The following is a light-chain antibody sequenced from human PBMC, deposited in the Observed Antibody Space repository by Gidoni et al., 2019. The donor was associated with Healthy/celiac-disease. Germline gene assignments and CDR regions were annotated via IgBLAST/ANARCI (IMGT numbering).Light chain of an antibody. CDR1: QDISNY. Sequence: DIQMNPSPSSLSASVGDRVTITCQASQDISNYLNWDQQKLGKAHKLLIYDASNLETGVPSRFSGRGSGTVFTFIISMLQPEDIATYYCQQYDNLPLTFXGXTKVEIK. V-gene: IGKV1-33*01. CDR3: QQYDNLPLT. J-gene: IGKJ4*01. CDR2: DAS.